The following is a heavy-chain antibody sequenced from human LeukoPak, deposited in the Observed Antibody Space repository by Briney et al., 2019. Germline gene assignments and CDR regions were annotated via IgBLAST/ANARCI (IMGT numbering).Heavy chain of an antibody. CDR2: IYYSGST. Sequence: PSETLSLTCTVSSGSISSHYWSWIRQPPGKGLEWIGYIYYSGSTNYNPSLKSRVTISVDTSKNQFSLKLSSVTAADTAVYYCARGSHYYYYYMDVWGKGTTVTVSS. V-gene: IGHV4-59*11. J-gene: IGHJ6*03. CDR3: ARGSHYYYYYMDV. D-gene: IGHD2-15*01. CDR1: SGSISSHY.